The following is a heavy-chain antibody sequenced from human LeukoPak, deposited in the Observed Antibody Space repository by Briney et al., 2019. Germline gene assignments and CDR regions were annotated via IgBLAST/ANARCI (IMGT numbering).Heavy chain of an antibody. CDR1: GGTFSSYA. CDR3: ARDHHWTEIAVAGTYLDY. V-gene: IGHV1-69*05. D-gene: IGHD6-19*01. CDR2: IIPIFGTA. Sequence: SVKASCKASGGTFSSYAISWVRQAPGQGLEWMGRIIPIFGTANYAQKFQGRVTITTDESTSTAYMELSSLRSEDTAVYYCARDHHWTEIAVAGTYLDYWGQGTLVTVSS. J-gene: IGHJ4*02.